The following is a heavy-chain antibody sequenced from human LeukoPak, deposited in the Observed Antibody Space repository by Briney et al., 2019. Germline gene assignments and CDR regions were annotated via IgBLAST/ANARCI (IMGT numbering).Heavy chain of an antibody. CDR3: ARTWTFTTPLGRVAGTSSRRGRYFDY. CDR2: IYHSGRT. D-gene: IGHD6-19*01. Sequence: SETLSLTCTVSGGSISSYYWSWIRQPPGKGLEWIGSIYHSGRTYYNPSLKSRVTISVDTSKNQFSLKLSSVTAAHTALYYCARTWTFTTPLGRVAGTSSRRGRYFDYWGQGTLVTVSS. V-gene: IGHV4-59*04. CDR1: GGSISSYY. J-gene: IGHJ4*02.